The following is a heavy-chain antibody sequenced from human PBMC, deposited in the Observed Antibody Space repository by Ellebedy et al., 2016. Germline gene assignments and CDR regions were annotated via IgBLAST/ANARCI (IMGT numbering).Heavy chain of an antibody. J-gene: IGHJ1*01. V-gene: IGHV4-59*12. CDR2: IYYSGST. D-gene: IGHD2-2*02. CDR3: ARAEADIVVVPAAIPQYFQH. CDR1: GCSISSYY. Sequence: SETLSLTXTVSGCSISSYYWSWIRQPPGKGLEWIGYIYYSGSTNYNPSLKSRVTISVDTSKNQFSLKLSSVTAADTAVYYCARAEADIVVVPAAIPQYFQHWGQGTLVTVSS.